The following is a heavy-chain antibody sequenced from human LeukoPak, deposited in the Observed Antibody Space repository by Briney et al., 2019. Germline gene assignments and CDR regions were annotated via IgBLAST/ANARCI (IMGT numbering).Heavy chain of an antibody. CDR2: IYYSGST. V-gene: IGHV4-39*07. CDR1: GGSISSSSYY. J-gene: IGHJ4*02. D-gene: IGHD3-22*01. CDR3: AARGRGRYYNSSGYYSLGY. Sequence: SETLSLTCTVSGGSISSSSYYWGWIRQPPGKGLEWIGSIYYSGSTYYNPSLKSRVTISVDTSKNQFSLKLSSVTAADTAVYYCAARGRGRYYNSSGYYSLGYWGQGTLVTVSS.